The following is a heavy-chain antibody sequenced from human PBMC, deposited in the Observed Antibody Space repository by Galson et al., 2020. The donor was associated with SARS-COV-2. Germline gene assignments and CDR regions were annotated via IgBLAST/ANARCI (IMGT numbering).Heavy chain of an antibody. CDR2: IYPGDSDT. Sequence: GESLKISCKASGYSFTTYWIGWVRQMSGNDLEWMGIIYPGDSDTRYVPSFQGQVTISVDKSISTAYLQWNSLKASDTAMYYCASKGLGDLKKAESAFDIWGQGTMVTVSS. D-gene: IGHD3-16*01. CDR1: GYSFTTYW. CDR3: ASKGLGDLKKAESAFDI. V-gene: IGHV5-51*01. J-gene: IGHJ3*02.